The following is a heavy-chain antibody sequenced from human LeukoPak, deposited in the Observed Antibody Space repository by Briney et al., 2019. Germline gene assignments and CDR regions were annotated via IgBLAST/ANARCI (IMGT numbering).Heavy chain of an antibody. V-gene: IGHV3-48*04. CDR3: AGDQPSVGWGFDS. D-gene: IGHD2-15*01. CDR1: GFTFSAYS. J-gene: IGHJ4*02. Sequence: GGSLRLSCAASGFTFSAYSMNWVRHTPGRGLEWVANINGRGITIHYADSFRGRFTISRDNTKNSLNLQMNNLRAEDTGLYYCAGDQPSVGWGFDSWGRGTLVIVSS. CDR2: INGRGITI.